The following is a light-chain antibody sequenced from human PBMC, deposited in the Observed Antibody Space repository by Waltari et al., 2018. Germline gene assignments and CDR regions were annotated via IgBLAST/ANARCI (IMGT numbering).Light chain of an antibody. CDR1: QSVGVY. V-gene: IGKV3-11*01. CDR3: QQRSTWPLT. J-gene: IGKJ4*01. Sequence: CRASQSVGVYLAGYHLKPRQAPRLLIYEASHTATGIPARFSGSGSSTDFTRTISCLEPEDFAVYYCQQRSTWPLTFGGGTKVDIK. CDR2: EAS.